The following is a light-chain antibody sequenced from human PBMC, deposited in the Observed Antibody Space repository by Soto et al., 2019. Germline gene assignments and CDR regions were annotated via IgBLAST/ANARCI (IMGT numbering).Light chain of an antibody. Sequence: EILLTQSPGTLSLSPGDRATLSCRASQSVSSYLAWYQQKPGQAPRLLIYDASSLESGVPSRFSGSGSGTEFTRTISSLQPDDFATYYRQLYTTPSWTFGQGTTADI. V-gene: IGKV3-11*01. CDR2: DAS. J-gene: IGKJ1*01. CDR1: QSVSSY. CDR3: QLYTTPSWT.